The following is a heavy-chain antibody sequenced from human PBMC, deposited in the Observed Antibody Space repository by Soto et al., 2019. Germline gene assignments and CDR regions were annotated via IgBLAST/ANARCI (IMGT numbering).Heavy chain of an antibody. CDR2: INHSGST. Sequence: SETLSLTCAVSGGSISSGHWWRWVRQPPGKGLEWIGEINHSGSTNYNPSLKSRVTISLDTSKNQFSLKLSSVTAADTAVYYCVRRRGLYGDYIDYCGQGTLGTLSS. CDR1: GGSISSGHW. CDR3: VRRRGLYGDYIDY. V-gene: IGHV4-4*02. D-gene: IGHD2-2*02. J-gene: IGHJ4*02.